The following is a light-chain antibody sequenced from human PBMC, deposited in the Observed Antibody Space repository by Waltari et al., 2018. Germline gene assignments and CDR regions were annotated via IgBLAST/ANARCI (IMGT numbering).Light chain of an antibody. Sequence: DVVMTQSPLSLPVTLGQPASISCRSSQSLVYSDGNTYLNWFQQRPGQSPRRLNYQVSNRDSGVPDRFSGSASGTDFTLKISRVVAEDVGIYYCMQGTHWPYTFGQGTKLEIK. CDR2: QVS. J-gene: IGKJ2*01. CDR3: MQGTHWPYT. V-gene: IGKV2-30*01. CDR1: QSLVYSDGNTY.